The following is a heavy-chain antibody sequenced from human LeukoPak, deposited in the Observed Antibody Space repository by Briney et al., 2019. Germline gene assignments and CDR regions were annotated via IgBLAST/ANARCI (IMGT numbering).Heavy chain of an antibody. D-gene: IGHD3-3*01. J-gene: IGHJ4*02. Sequence: VASVKVSCKTSGHTFDNYDINWVRQATGQGLEWMGWMNPNSGNTGYAQKFQGRVIMTTNISMTTAYMELRGLRYEDTAIYYCARGAPVAIFGPGSDEYFEYWGQGTVVAVSS. CDR3: ARGAPVAIFGPGSDEYFEY. CDR2: MNPNSGNT. CDR1: GHTFDNYD. V-gene: IGHV1-8*01.